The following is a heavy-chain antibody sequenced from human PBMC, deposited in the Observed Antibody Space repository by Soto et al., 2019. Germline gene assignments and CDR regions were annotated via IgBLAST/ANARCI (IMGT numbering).Heavy chain of an antibody. D-gene: IGHD4-17*01. J-gene: IGHJ4*02. Sequence: SETLSLTCTVSGGSVTNSSYYWGWIRQSPGKGLEWIGSVYYRGRSYSKSSVKSRVTISVDTSKNRFSLSLNSVTASDTAVYLCVSQRTTVPTQAYFDYWGPGALVTVSS. V-gene: IGHV4-39*01. CDR3: VSQRTTVPTQAYFDY. CDR2: VYYRGRS. CDR1: GGSVTNSSYY.